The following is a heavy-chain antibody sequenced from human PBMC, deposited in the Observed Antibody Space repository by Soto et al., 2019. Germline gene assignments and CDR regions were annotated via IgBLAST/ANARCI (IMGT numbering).Heavy chain of an antibody. CDR1: GFSLTTSGMR. Sequence: GSGHTLVNPTQTLTLTCTFSGFSLTTSGMRVSWIRQSPGKALEWLARIDWDGDKRYRPSLKSRLTITKDTSKNQVVLTMTNMDPVDTATYYCARTYYYGQNWFDPWGQGTLVTVSS. J-gene: IGHJ5*02. CDR3: ARTYYYGQNWFDP. V-gene: IGHV2-5*08. CDR2: IDWDGDK. D-gene: IGHD3-10*01.